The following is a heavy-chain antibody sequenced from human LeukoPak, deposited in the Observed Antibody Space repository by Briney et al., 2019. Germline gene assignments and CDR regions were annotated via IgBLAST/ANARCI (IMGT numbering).Heavy chain of an antibody. CDR3: ARVLDYYGSGTRDFDY. V-gene: IGHV4-38-2*02. J-gene: IGHJ4*02. D-gene: IGHD3-10*01. Sequence: SETLSLTCTVSGYSISSGYYWGRIRQPPGKGLEWIGSMYHSGTTSYNPSLKSRVTMSVDTSKNRFSLELSSVTAADTAVYYCARVLDYYGSGTRDFDYWGQGTLVTVSS. CDR1: GYSISSGYY. CDR2: MYHSGTT.